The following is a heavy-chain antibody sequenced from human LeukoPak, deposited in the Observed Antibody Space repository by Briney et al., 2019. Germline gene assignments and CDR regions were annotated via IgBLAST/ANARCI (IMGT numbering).Heavy chain of an antibody. V-gene: IGHV3-23*01. CDR3: AKPRPVCFDY. D-gene: IGHD2-2*01. Sequence: GGSLRLSCAASGFTFSSYAMSWVRQAPGKGLEWVSPLSGRGGTTYSADSAKGRFTISRDNSKNTLYLPMNSLRAQDTAVYYCAKPRPVCFDYWGQGTLVTVSS. CDR1: GFTFSSYA. CDR2: LSGRGGTT. J-gene: IGHJ4*02.